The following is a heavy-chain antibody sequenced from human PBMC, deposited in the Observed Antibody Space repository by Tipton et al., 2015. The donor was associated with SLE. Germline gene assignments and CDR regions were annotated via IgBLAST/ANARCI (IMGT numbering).Heavy chain of an antibody. Sequence: TLSLTCTVSGGSISSSSYYWSWIRQPPGKGLEWIGEINHSGSTNYNPSLKSRVTISVDTSKNQFSLKLSSVTAADTAVYYCAIGGRIAALGTRYYYYMDVWGKGTTVTVSS. V-gene: IGHV4-39*07. CDR3: AIGGRIAALGTRYYYYMDV. J-gene: IGHJ6*03. CDR2: INHSGST. D-gene: IGHD6-6*01. CDR1: GGSISSSSYY.